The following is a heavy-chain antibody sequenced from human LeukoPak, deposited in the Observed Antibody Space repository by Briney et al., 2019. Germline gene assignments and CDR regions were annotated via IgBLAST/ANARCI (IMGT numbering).Heavy chain of an antibody. J-gene: IGHJ6*03. D-gene: IGHD2-2*01. V-gene: IGHV3-23*01. CDR3: AKGYCSSTSCYGAYYYYYCMDV. CDR2: ISGSGGST. Sequence: PGGSLRLSCAASGFTFSSYGMSWVRQAPGKGLEWVSAISGSGGSTYYADSVKGRFTISRDNSKNTLYLQMNSLRAEDTAVYYCAKGYCSSTSCYGAYYYYYCMDVWGKGTTVTISS. CDR1: GFTFSSYG.